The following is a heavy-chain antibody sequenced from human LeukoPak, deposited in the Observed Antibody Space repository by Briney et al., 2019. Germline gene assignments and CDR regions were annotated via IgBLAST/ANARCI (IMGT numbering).Heavy chain of an antibody. CDR2: ISSSGSTI. CDR1: GFTFSSYE. CDR3: ARGASSLHSYGPHDY. J-gene: IGHJ4*02. V-gene: IGHV3-48*03. Sequence: PWGSLRLSCAASGFTFSSYEMNWVRQAPGKGLECVSYISSSGSTIYYADSVKGRFTISRDNAKNSLYLQMNSLRAEDTAVYYCARGASSLHSYGPHDYWGQGTLVTVSS. D-gene: IGHD5-18*01.